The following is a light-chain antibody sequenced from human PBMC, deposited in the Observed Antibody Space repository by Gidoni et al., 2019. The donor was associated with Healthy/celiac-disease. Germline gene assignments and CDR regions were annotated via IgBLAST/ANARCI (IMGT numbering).Light chain of an antibody. V-gene: IGKV1-33*01. CDR2: DAS. Sequence: DIQMTQSPSSLSASVGDRVTITCQASQDISHYLNWYQQKPGKAPKLLIYDASNLETGAPSRFSGSGSGTDFPFTISRLQPEDIATYYCQQYDNLPTFGGGTKVEIK. CDR1: QDISHY. J-gene: IGKJ4*01. CDR3: QQYDNLPT.